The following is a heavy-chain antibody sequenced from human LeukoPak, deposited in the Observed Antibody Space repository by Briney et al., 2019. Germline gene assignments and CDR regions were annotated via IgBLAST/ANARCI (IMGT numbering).Heavy chain of an antibody. J-gene: IGHJ4*02. CDR2: IWYDGSNK. CDR3: AKRFIVGAFDY. Sequence: GGSLRLSCAASGFTFSNYGMHWVRQPAGKGLEWVAVIWYDGSNKYYGDSVKGRFTISRDNAKNTLYLQMNSLRAEDTAVYYCAKRFIVGAFDYWGQGTLVTVSS. D-gene: IGHD1-26*01. V-gene: IGHV3-30*02. CDR1: GFTFSNYG.